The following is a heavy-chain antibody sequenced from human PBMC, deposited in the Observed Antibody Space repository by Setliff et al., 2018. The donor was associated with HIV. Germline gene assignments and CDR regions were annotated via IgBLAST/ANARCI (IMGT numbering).Heavy chain of an antibody. CDR3: AREPIDSSAAGADY. CDR2: ISTYSDET. Sequence: ASVKVSCKASGYTFTSYGISWVRQAPGQGLEWMGWISTYSDETSSSQNLQGRLTMTTDTSTGTAYMELRSLRSDDTAVYYCAREPIDSSAAGADYWGQGTLVTVSS. V-gene: IGHV1-18*01. D-gene: IGHD6-13*01. CDR1: GYTFTSYG. J-gene: IGHJ4*02.